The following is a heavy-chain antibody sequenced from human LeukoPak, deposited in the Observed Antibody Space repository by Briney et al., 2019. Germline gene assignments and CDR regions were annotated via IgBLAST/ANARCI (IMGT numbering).Heavy chain of an antibody. V-gene: IGHV4-4*07. CDR1: GGSIIGYY. CDR3: AKDGSSWPFFDS. Sequence: PETLSLTCTVSGGSIIGYYWSWIRQPAGKGLEWIGRIHGTGGTDYNPSLKSRVTMSVDTSKNQFSLKLTPVTAADTAVYYCAKDGSSWPFFDSWGQGTLVTVSS. CDR2: IHGTGGT. J-gene: IGHJ4*02. D-gene: IGHD6-13*01.